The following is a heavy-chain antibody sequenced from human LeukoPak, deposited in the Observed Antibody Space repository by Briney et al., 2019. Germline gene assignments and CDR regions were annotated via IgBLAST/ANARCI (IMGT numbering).Heavy chain of an antibody. CDR3: ARAPAIYASGSYFNV. CDR1: GSTVSSNY. J-gene: IGHJ4*02. Sequence: PGGSLRLSCAVSGSTVSSNYMSWVRQAPGKGLEWVSVIYAGGSTFYADSVKGRFTISRDNSKNTLFLRMNSLRAEDTAVYYCARAPAIYASGSYFNVWGQGTLVTVSS. V-gene: IGHV3-53*01. CDR2: IYAGGST. D-gene: IGHD3-10*01.